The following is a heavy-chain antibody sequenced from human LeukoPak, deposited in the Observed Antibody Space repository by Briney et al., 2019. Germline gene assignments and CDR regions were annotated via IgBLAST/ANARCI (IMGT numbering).Heavy chain of an antibody. J-gene: IGHJ4*02. V-gene: IGHV3-23*01. D-gene: IGHD2-15*01. CDR2: ISGSGGST. CDR3: AKDIGRDDY. Sequence: GGSLRLSCAASGFTFRSYAMSLVRQAPGKGLEWVSAISGSGGSTYYTDSVKGRFSISRDNSKNTLYLQMNSLRAEDTAVYYCAKDIGRDDYWGQGTLVTVSS. CDR1: GFTFRSYA.